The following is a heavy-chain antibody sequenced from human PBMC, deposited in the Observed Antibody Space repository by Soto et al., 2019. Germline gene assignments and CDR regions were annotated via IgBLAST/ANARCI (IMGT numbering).Heavy chain of an antibody. V-gene: IGHV4-39*02. Sequence: SETLSLTCTVSGDSIRSINNYWGWIRQPPGKGLEWIGNIYYDRSTFYNPSLKSRVAMSIDTSKNQFSLNLTSVTATDTAVYYCARDKDYGMDVWGQGTTVTVSS. CDR3: ARDKDYGMDV. CDR1: GDSIRSINNY. CDR2: IYYDRST. J-gene: IGHJ6*02.